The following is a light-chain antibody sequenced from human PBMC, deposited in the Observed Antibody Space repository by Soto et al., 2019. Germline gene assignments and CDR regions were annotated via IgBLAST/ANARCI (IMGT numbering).Light chain of an antibody. CDR1: SSDTAGYNY. V-gene: IGLV2-14*01. J-gene: IGLJ1*01. CDR3: SSYTTSNTPLYV. Sequence: QSALTQPASVSGSPGQSITISCTGTSSDTAGYNYVSWYQQHPGKAPKLMIYEVSNRPSGVSNRFSGSQSGNTASLTISGRQAEDEDNYYCSSYTTSNTPLYVFGTGTKLTVL. CDR2: EVS.